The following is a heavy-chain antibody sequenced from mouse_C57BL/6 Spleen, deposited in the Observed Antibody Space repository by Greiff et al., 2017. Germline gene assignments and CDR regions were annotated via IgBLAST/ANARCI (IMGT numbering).Heavy chain of an antibody. Sequence: QVQLKESGAELVRPWASVTLSCKASGYTFTDYEMHWVKQTPVHGLEWIGAIDPETGGTAYNQKFTGKAILPADKSSSTAYMELRSLTSEDSAVXYCTYDNGSSLYAMDYWGQGTSVTVSS. CDR2: IDPETGGT. CDR1: GYTFTDYE. CDR3: TYDNGSSLYAMDY. V-gene: IGHV1-15*01. J-gene: IGHJ4*01. D-gene: IGHD1-1*01.